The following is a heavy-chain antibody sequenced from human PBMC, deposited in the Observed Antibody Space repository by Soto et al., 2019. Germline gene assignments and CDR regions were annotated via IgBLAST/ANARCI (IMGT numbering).Heavy chain of an antibody. CDR1: GFIFNDYG. CDR3: VKGDLDTAVVNSPDAFDF. Sequence: QVKLVESGGGVVQPGRSLRLSCEASGFIFNDYGMHWVRQAPGKGLDWVAVISFDGNNKYYAQSVKGRFTISRDNSKNTLFLHMESLRREDTAVYHCVKGDLDTAVVNSPDAFDFWGQGTMVTVSS. CDR2: ISFDGNNK. D-gene: IGHD5-18*01. V-gene: IGHV3-30*18. J-gene: IGHJ3*01.